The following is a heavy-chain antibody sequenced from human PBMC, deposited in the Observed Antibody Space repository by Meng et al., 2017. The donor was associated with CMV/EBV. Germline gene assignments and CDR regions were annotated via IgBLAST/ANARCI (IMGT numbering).Heavy chain of an antibody. CDR2: IIPIFGTA. CDR1: GGTFSSYA. J-gene: IGHJ4*02. V-gene: IGHV1-69*05. Sequence: KASGGTFSSYAISWVRQAPGQGLEWMGGIIPIFGTANYAQKFQGRVTITTDESTSTAYMELSSLRSEDTAVYYCARDRDGYNLYYFDYWGQGTLVTVSS. D-gene: IGHD5-24*01. CDR3: ARDRDGYNLYYFDY.